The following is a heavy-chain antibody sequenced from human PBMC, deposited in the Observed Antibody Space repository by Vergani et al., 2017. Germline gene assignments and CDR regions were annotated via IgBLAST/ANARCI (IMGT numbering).Heavy chain of an antibody. Sequence: QVQLVESGGGVVQPGGSLRLSCAASGFTFSSYGMHWVRQAPGKGLEWVAFIRYDGSNKYYADSVKGRFTISRDNSKNTLYLQMNSLRAEDTAVYYCASQYQLPLYFDYWGQGTLVTVSS. V-gene: IGHV3-30*02. J-gene: IGHJ4*02. CDR3: ASQYQLPLYFDY. CDR2: IRYDGSNK. CDR1: GFTFSSYG. D-gene: IGHD2-2*01.